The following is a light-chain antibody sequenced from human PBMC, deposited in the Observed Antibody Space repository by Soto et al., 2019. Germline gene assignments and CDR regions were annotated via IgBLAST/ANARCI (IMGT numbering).Light chain of an antibody. CDR1: QSISTN. J-gene: IGKJ2*01. CDR3: QQYNTWPPMYT. CDR2: GAS. Sequence: EIVMTQSPATLSVSPGERATLSCRASQSISTNLAWYQHRAGQAPRLLINGASTRATGIQARFSGSGSGTEFTLTISSLQSEDFAVYYCQQYNTWPPMYTFGQGTKLEIK. V-gene: IGKV3-15*01.